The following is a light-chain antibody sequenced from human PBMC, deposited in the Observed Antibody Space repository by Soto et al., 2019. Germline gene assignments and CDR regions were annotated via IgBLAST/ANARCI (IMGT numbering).Light chain of an antibody. CDR2: GNN. V-gene: IGLV1-40*01. CDR1: SSNIGAGYD. J-gene: IGLJ3*02. Sequence: QAVVTQPPSVSGAPGQRVTISCTGSSSNIGAGYDVHWYHQLPGTAPKLLIYGNNNRPSGVPDRFSGSRSGTSASLAITGLQAEDEADYYCQSYDSSLSVWVFGAGTKVTVL. CDR3: QSYDSSLSVWV.